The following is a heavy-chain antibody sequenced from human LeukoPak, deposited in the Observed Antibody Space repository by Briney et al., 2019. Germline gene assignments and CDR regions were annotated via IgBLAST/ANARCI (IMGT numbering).Heavy chain of an antibody. D-gene: IGHD1-26*01. CDR1: GGTFSSYA. CDR3: ARRSLTQNYYYYYMDV. Sequence: GASVTVSCKASGGTFSSYAISWVRQAPGQGLEWMGGIIPIFGTANYAQKFQGRVTITADKSTSTAYMELSSLRPEDTAVYYCARRSLTQNYYYYYMDVWGKGTTVTVSS. J-gene: IGHJ6*03. V-gene: IGHV1-69*06. CDR2: IIPIFGTA.